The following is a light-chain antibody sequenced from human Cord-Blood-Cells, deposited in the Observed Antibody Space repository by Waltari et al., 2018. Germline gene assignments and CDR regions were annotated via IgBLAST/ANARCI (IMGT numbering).Light chain of an antibody. CDR3: CSYAGSSTWV. CDR2: AGS. Sequence: QSALTQPASVSGSPGQPSTLSCTGTSSDVGIYNLVSWYQQHPGKAPKLMIYAGSKRPSGVSNRFSGSKSGNTASLTISGLQAEDEADYYCCSYAGSSTWVFGGGTKLTVL. J-gene: IGLJ3*02. CDR1: SSDVGIYNL. V-gene: IGLV2-23*01.